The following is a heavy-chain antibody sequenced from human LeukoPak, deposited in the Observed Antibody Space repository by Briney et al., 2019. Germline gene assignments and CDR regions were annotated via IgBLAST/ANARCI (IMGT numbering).Heavy chain of an antibody. CDR2: MNPNSGNT. D-gene: IGHD1-14*01. V-gene: IGHV1-8*01. CDR1: GYTFTSYD. CDR3: ARDNQFDAFDI. Sequence: ASVKVSCKASGYTFTSYDINWVRQATGQGLEWMGWMNPNSGNTGYAQKLQGRVTMTTDTSTSTAYMELRSLRSDDTAVYYCARDNQFDAFDIWGQGTMVTVSS. J-gene: IGHJ3*02.